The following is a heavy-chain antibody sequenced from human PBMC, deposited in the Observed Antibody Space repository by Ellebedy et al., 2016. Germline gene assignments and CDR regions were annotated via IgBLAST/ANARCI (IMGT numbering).Heavy chain of an antibody. D-gene: IGHD6-13*01. Sequence: SETLSLTCTVSGGSISSSSYYWGWIRQPPGKGLEWIGSIYYSGSTYYNPSLKSRATISEEVSKNQFSLKLTSVTAADTAVYFCAGDQYSSNWNGRFYFWGQGSLVTVSS. CDR1: GGSISSSSYY. V-gene: IGHV4-39*07. J-gene: IGHJ4*02. CDR2: IYYSGST. CDR3: AGDQYSSNWNGRFYF.